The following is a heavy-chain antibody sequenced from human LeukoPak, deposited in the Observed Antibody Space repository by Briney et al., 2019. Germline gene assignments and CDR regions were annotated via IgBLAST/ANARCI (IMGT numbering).Heavy chain of an antibody. CDR2: ISYDGSNK. Sequence: GGSLRLSCAASGFTFSSYAMHWVRQAPGKGLGWVAVISYDGSNKYYADSVKGRFTISRDSSKNTLYLQMNSLRAEDTAVYYCAKDRATTEWFGELLPYFDYWGQGTLVTVSS. V-gene: IGHV3-30*04. CDR1: GFTFSSYA. D-gene: IGHD3-10*01. J-gene: IGHJ4*02. CDR3: AKDRATTEWFGELLPYFDY.